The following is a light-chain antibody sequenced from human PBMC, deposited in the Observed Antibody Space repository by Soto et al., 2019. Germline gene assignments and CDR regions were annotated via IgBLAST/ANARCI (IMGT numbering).Light chain of an antibody. CDR2: SNN. V-gene: IGLV1-44*01. CDR1: NSNIGSNT. CDR3: AAWDDSLNVR. Sequence: QSVLTQPPSASGTPGQTVTISCSGSNSNIGSNTVNWYQQLPGTAPKLLIYSNNQRPSGVPDRFSGSKSGTSASLAISGLQSEDEADYYCAAWDDSLNVRFGGGTKLTVL. J-gene: IGLJ2*01.